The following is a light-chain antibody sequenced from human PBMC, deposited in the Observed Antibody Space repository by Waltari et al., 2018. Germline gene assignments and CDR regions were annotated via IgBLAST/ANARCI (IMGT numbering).Light chain of an antibody. Sequence: EIVLTQSPGTLSLSPGERVTLSCRASQSVNGRLVWYQQKPGQAPSLLIYGTSSRATGIPDMFSGRGSGTDFSLTISRLEPEDFAVYYCQQHGSLPATFGQGTKVEVK. CDR3: QQHGSLPAT. J-gene: IGKJ1*01. CDR1: QSVNGR. CDR2: GTS. V-gene: IGKV3-20*01.